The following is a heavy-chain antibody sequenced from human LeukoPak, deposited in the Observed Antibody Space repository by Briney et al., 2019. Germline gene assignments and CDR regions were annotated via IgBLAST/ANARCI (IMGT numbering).Heavy chain of an antibody. CDR2: ISYSGSP. V-gene: IGHV4-59*08. CDR1: GASISSYY. Sequence: SETLSLTCTVSGASISSYYWSWVRQPPGKGLEWIGYISYSGSPTYNPSLKSRVTISADTSKNQSSLNLSSVTAADTAVYYCARVGHIVAAGTYDWWGQGTLVTVSS. J-gene: IGHJ4*02. D-gene: IGHD6-13*01. CDR3: ARVGHIVAAGTYDW.